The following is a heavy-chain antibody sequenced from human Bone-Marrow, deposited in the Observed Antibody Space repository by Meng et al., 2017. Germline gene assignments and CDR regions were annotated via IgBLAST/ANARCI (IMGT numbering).Heavy chain of an antibody. D-gene: IGHD6-13*01. Sequence: QGQLQESGPGLLNPSQTLSLTCTVSGGSISSGGYYWSWNRQHPGKGLEWIEYIYYSGSTYYNPSLKSRVTISVDTSKNQFSLKLSSVTAADTAVYYCARGPLSAAGTMGYFQHWGQGTLVTVSS. V-gene: IGHV4-31*03. CDR3: ARGPLSAAGTMGYFQH. J-gene: IGHJ1*01. CDR1: GGSISSGGYY. CDR2: IYYSGST.